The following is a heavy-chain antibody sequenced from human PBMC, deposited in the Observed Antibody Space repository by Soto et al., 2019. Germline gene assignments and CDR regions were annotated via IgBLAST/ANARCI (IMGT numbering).Heavy chain of an antibody. J-gene: IGHJ4*02. D-gene: IGHD6-19*01. V-gene: IGHV2-5*02. CDR1: GFSLTTGRVG. Sequence: QITLKESGPTLVKPTQTLTLTCTFSGFSLTTGRVGVGWIRQPPGKALEWLALFYGDDDQRYRPSMRSRLTITKYTAKNHVVQTMTNRDHVDTATYFRVQDLAGKTSFEYWGQGTLVTVSS. CDR3: VQDLAGKTSFEY. CDR2: FYGDDDQ.